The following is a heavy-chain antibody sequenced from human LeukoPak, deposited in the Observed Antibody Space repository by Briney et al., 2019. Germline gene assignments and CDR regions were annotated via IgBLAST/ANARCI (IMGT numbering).Heavy chain of an antibody. CDR1: GGSISSSNW. Sequence: SGTLSLTCTVSGGSISSSNWWSWVRQPPGKGLEWIGSIYYSGSTYYNPSLKSRVTISVDTSKNQFSLKLSTVTAADTAVYYCARRTAARLDYWGQGTLVTVSS. D-gene: IGHD6-6*01. CDR2: IYYSGST. CDR3: ARRTAARLDY. V-gene: IGHV4-39*01. J-gene: IGHJ4*02.